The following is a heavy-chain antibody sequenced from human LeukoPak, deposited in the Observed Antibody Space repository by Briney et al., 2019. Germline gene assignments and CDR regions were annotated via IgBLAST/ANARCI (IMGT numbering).Heavy chain of an antibody. V-gene: IGHV3-23*01. D-gene: IGHD6-6*01. Sequence: GGSLRLSCAASGFTFSSYAMSWVRQAPGKGLEWVSAISGSGGSTYYADSVKGRFTISRDNSKNTLYLQMNSLRAEDTAVYYCARDAFGSIAAQRFDPWGQGTLVTVSS. J-gene: IGHJ5*02. CDR3: ARDAFGSIAAQRFDP. CDR1: GFTFSSYA. CDR2: ISGSGGST.